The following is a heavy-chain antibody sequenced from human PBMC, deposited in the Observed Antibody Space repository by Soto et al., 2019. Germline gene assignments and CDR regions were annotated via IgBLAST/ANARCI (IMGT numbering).Heavy chain of an antibody. D-gene: IGHD5-12*01. V-gene: IGHV3-23*01. J-gene: IGHJ4*02. CDR3: AKYHEYSAYDGTYFDY. Sequence: GALRLSCAASGFTFRSYAMSWVRQAPGKGLEWVSVISGTGGTTYYADSVKGRFTISRDNSKSTLYLQMYSLRTDDTAVYYCAKYHEYSAYDGTYFDYWGQGTLVTVSS. CDR1: GFTFRSYA. CDR2: ISGTGGTT.